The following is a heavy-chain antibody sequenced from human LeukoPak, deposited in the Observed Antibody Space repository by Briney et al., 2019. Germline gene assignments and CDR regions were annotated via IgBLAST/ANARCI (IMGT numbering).Heavy chain of an antibody. V-gene: IGHV3-30-3*02. CDR1: GFIFSTYA. CDR3: AKSAGIVVVPAARKPFNYYYYMDV. D-gene: IGHD2-2*01. J-gene: IGHJ6*03. CDR2: ISYDGSNK. Sequence: PGRSLRLSCAASGFIFSTYAMHWVRQAPGKGLEWVAVISYDGSNKYYADSVKGRFTISRDNSKNTLYLQMNSLRAEDTAVYYCAKSAGIVVVPAARKPFNYYYYMDVRGKGTTVTVSS.